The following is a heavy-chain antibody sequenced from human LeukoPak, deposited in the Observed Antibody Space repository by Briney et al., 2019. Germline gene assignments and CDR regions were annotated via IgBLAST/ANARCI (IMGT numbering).Heavy chain of an antibody. CDR3: ARHPPRGYCGGVCYLLPDY. D-gene: IGHD2-21*02. CDR1: GGSISSYY. V-gene: IGHV4-59*08. CDR2: IYYSGST. J-gene: IGHJ4*03. Sequence: SETLSLTCTVSGGSISSYYWSWIRQPPGKGLEWIGYIYYSGSTNYNPSLKSRVTISVDTSKKQFSLKLSSLTAADTAVYYCARHPPRGYCGGVCYLLPDYSGHRTLCSVSS.